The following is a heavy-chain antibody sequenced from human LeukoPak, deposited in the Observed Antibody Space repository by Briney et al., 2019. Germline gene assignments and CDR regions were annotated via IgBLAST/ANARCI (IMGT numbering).Heavy chain of an antibody. CDR3: AGVRDGYNYEDY. Sequence: SETLSLTCTVSGGSISSYYWSWIRQPPGKGLEWIGYIYYSGSTNYNPSLKSRVTISVDTSKNQFSLKLSSVTAADTAVYYCAGVRDGYNYEDYWGQGTLVTVSS. J-gene: IGHJ4*02. D-gene: IGHD5-12*01. CDR2: IYYSGST. CDR1: GGSISSYY. V-gene: IGHV4-59*01.